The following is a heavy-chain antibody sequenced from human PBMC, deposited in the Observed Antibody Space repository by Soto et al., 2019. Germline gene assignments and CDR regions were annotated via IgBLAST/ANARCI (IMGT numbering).Heavy chain of an antibody. Sequence: GGSLRLSCAASGFTFSSYWMHWVRQAPGKGLVWVSRINSDGSSTSYADSVKGRFTISRDNAKNTLYLQMNSLRAEDTAVYYCARVITADYYDSSGYPDYRGQGTSVTVSS. CDR2: INSDGSST. V-gene: IGHV3-74*01. CDR1: GFTFSSYW. D-gene: IGHD3-22*01. J-gene: IGHJ4*02. CDR3: ARVITADYYDSSGYPDY.